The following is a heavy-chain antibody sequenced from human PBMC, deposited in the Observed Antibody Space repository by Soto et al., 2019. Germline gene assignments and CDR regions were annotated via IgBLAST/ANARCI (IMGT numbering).Heavy chain of an antibody. J-gene: IGHJ1*01. V-gene: IGHV3-23*01. Sequence: GGSLRLSCAASGFTFSSYAMSWVRQAPGKGLEWVSGISGSGDSTYYTDSVKGRFTISRDNSKNTLYLQMNSLRAEDTAVYYCAKGVPGIAVAGTGYFQHWGQGTLVTVSS. D-gene: IGHD6-19*01. CDR3: AKGVPGIAVAGTGYFQH. CDR2: ISGSGDST. CDR1: GFTFSSYA.